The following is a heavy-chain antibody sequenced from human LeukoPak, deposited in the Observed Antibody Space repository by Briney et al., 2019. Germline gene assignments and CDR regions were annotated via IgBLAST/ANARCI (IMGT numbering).Heavy chain of an antibody. V-gene: IGHV3-30*04. CDR1: GFTFSSYA. CDR2: ISYDGSNK. D-gene: IGHD6-13*01. CDR3: ARDRHYSSSWIYYYYGMDV. J-gene: IGHJ6*02. Sequence: PGGFLRLSCAASGFTFSSYAMHWVRQAPGKGLEWVAVISYDGSNKYYADSVKGRFTISRDNSKNTLYLQMNSLRAEDTAVYYCARDRHYSSSWIYYYYGMDVWGQGTTVTVSS.